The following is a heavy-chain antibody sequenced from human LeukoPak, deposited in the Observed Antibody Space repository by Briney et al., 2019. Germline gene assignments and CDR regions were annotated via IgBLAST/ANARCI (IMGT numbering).Heavy chain of an antibody. D-gene: IGHD1-26*01. Sequence: PGGSLRLSCAASGFSFSSNPMSWVRQAPGKGLEWVSYISSSSSVIQYADSVKGRFTISRDNAKNSLYLQMNSLRDEDTAVYYCARGDGGSYQGRFDYWGQGTLVTVSS. V-gene: IGHV3-48*02. J-gene: IGHJ4*02. CDR2: ISSSSSVI. CDR1: GFSFSSNP. CDR3: ARGDGGSYQGRFDY.